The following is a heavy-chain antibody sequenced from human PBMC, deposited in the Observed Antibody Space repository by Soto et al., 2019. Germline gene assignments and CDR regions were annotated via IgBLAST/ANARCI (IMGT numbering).Heavy chain of an antibody. J-gene: IGHJ5*02. CDR1: GGSISSSNW. V-gene: IGHV4-4*02. D-gene: IGHD6-13*01. Sequence: QVQLQEAGPGLVKPSGTLSLTCAVSGGSISSSNWWSWVRQPPGTGLEWIGEIYHSGSTNYNPSLKSRVKISVDKSKNQFSLKLSSVTAADTAVYYCARVPAAGTGYWFDPWGQGTLVTVSS. CDR3: ARVPAAGTGYWFDP. CDR2: IYHSGST.